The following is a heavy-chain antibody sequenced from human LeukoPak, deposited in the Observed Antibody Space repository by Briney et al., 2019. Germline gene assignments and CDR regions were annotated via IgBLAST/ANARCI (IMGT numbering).Heavy chain of an antibody. CDR2: IIPIFGTA. CDR3: ARTGATYTALDY. CDR1: GYTFTGYY. D-gene: IGHD1-26*01. V-gene: IGHV1-69*05. Sequence: GASVKVSCKASGYTFTGYYMHWVRQAPGQGLEWMGGIIPIFGTANYAQKFQGRVTITTDESTSTAYMELSSLRSEDTAVYYCARTGATYTALDYWGQGTLVTVSS. J-gene: IGHJ4*02.